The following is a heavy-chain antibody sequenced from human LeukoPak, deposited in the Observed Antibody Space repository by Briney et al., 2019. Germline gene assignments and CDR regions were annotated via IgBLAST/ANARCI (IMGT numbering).Heavy chain of an antibody. CDR1: GFTFSSYA. J-gene: IGHJ4*02. Sequence: PGGSLRLSCAASGFTFSSYAMSWVRQAPGKGLEWVSAISGSGGSTYYADSVKGRFTISRDNSKNTLYLQMNSLRAEDTAVYYCASGASLYSSSWNRDYWGQGTLVTVSS. D-gene: IGHD6-13*01. CDR3: ASGASLYSSSWNRDY. V-gene: IGHV3-23*01. CDR2: ISGSGGST.